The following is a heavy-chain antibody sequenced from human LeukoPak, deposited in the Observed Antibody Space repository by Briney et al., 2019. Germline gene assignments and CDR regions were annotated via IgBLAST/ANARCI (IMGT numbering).Heavy chain of an antibody. J-gene: IGHJ6*03. CDR1: GFTFSSYG. CDR3: AKDRPAAIGDYMDV. CDR2: IRYDGSNK. D-gene: IGHD2-2*01. V-gene: IGHV3-30*02. Sequence: GGSLRLSCAASGFTFSSYGMHWVRQAPGKGLEWVAFIRYDGSNKYYADSVKGRFTISRDNSKNTLYLQMNSLRAKDTAVYYCAKDRPAAIGDYMDVWGKGTTVTVSS.